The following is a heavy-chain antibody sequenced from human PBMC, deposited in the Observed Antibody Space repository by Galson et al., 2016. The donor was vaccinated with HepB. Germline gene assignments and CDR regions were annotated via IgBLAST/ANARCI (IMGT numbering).Heavy chain of an antibody. V-gene: IGHV4-34*01. J-gene: IGHJ4*02. CDR2: IDDSGNT. D-gene: IGHD1-26*01. Sequence: SETLSLTCAVNGGSFSAYFWTWIRQPPGKGLEWIGEIDDSGNTKYNPSLKGRFTMSVDTSKTQFSLKLSSVTAADTAVYYCARHSHTVGLDFWGQGTLVTVS. CDR1: GGSFSAYF. CDR3: ARHSHTVGLDF.